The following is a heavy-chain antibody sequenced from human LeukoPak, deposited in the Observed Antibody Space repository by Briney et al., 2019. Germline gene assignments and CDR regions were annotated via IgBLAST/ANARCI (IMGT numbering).Heavy chain of an antibody. CDR3: ARNFIESGIDERFFGELGY. CDR2: ISSYNGNT. V-gene: IGHV1-18*01. J-gene: IGHJ4*02. CDR1: GYTFTSYG. D-gene: IGHD3-10*01. Sequence: ASVKVSCNSSGYTFTSYGISWVRHAPGQGLESMGWISSYNGNTNYAQKFQGRVTITADKSTSTAYMELSSLRSEDTAVYYCARNFIESGIDERFFGELGYWGQGTLVTVSS.